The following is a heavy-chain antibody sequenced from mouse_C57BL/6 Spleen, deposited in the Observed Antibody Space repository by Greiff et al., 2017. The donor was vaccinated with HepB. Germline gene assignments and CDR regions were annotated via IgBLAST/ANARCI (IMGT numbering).Heavy chain of an antibody. CDR1: GFTFSSYA. CDR2: ISDGGSYT. CDR3: AREREGRKRFFDY. V-gene: IGHV5-4*01. Sequence: EVHLVESGGGLVKPGGSLKLSCAASGFTFSSYAMSWVRQTPEKRLEWVATISDGGSYTYYPDNVKGRFTISRDNAKNNLYLQMSHLKSEDTAMYYCAREREGRKRFFDYWGQGTTLTVSS. D-gene: IGHD1-1*01. J-gene: IGHJ2*01.